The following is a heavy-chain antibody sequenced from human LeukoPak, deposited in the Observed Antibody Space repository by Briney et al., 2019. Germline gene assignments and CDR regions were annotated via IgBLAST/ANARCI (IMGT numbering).Heavy chain of an antibody. J-gene: IGHJ6*02. D-gene: IGHD6-6*01. CDR2: ISWDGGST. CDR1: GFTFDDYT. Sequence: AGGSLRLSCAASGFTFDDYTMHWVRQAPGKGLEWVSLISWDGGSTYYADSVKGRFTISRDNSKNSLYLQMNSLRTEDTALYYCAKDSSIAARPEDRYYYYGMDVWGQGTTVTVSS. CDR3: AKDSSIAARPEDRYYYYGMDV. V-gene: IGHV3-43*01.